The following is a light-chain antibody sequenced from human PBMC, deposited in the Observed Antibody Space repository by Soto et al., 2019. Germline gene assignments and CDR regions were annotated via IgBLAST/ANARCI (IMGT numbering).Light chain of an antibody. V-gene: IGLV2-14*01. Sequence: QSALTQPASVSGSPGQSITISCTGTNSDVGGYDRVSWYQHHPGKAPKLLIFEVYNRPSGISDRFSGSKSGDTASLTISGLQAEDEADYYCISYAGSYTGVFGGGTKLTVL. CDR1: NSDVGGYDR. J-gene: IGLJ2*01. CDR3: ISYAGSYTGV. CDR2: EVY.